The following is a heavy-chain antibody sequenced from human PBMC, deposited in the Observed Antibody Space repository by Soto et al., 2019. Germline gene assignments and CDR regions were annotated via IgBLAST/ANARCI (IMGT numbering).Heavy chain of an antibody. D-gene: IGHD5-12*01. CDR3: ARAGDSGYDYGEGGYYGMDV. Sequence: ASVKVSCKASGYTFTSYDINWVRQATGQGLEWMGWMNPNSGNTGYAQKFQGRVTMTRNTSISTAYMELSSLRSEDTAVYYCARAGDSGYDYGEGGYYGMDVWGQGTTVTVS. CDR1: GYTFTSYD. CDR2: MNPNSGNT. V-gene: IGHV1-8*01. J-gene: IGHJ6*02.